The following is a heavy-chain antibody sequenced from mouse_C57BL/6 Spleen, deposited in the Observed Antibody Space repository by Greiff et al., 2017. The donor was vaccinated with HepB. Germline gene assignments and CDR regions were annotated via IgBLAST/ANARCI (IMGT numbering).Heavy chain of an antibody. D-gene: IGHD4-1*01. Sequence: VQLQQSGAELVRPGSSVKLSCKAPGYTFTSYWMDWVKQRPGQGLEWIGNIYPSDSETHYNQKFKDKATLTVDKSSSTAYMQLSSLTSEDSAVYYCAREEGNWDYFDYWGQGTTLTVSS. CDR3: AREEGNWDYFDY. CDR1: GYTFTSYW. CDR2: IYPSDSET. J-gene: IGHJ2*01. V-gene: IGHV1-61*01.